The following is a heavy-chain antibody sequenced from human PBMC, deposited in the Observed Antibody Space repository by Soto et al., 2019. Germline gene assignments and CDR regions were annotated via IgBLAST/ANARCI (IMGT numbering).Heavy chain of an antibody. D-gene: IGHD1-1*01. V-gene: IGHV1-2*04. CDR1: GYSFTGYY. CDR2: IYPDSGGT. CDR3: VRAETFYPGNTFAY. Sequence: ASVKVSCKASGYSFTGYYLHWVRQAPGQGLEWMGWIYPDSGGTNYAPKFRGWVTMTRDTSIRTAYMELSGLKSDDTAVYFCVRAETFYPGNTFAYWSQGALVTGSS. J-gene: IGHJ4*02.